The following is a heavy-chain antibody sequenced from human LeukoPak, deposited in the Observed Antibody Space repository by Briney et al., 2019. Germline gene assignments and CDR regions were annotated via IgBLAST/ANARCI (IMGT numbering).Heavy chain of an antibody. CDR3: AREAMVRGVPGSWFDP. V-gene: IGHV4-30-4*01. Sequence: NSSETLSLTCAVYGGSFSGYYWSWIRQPPGKGLEWIGYIYYSGSTYYNPSLKSRVTISVDTSKNQFSLKLSSVTAADTAVYYCAREAMVRGVPGSWFDPWGQGTLVTVSS. CDR1: GGSFSGYY. D-gene: IGHD3-10*01. J-gene: IGHJ5*02. CDR2: IYYSGST.